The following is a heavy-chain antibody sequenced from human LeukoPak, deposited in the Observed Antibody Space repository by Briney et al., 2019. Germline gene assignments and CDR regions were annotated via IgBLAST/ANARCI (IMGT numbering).Heavy chain of an antibody. CDR1: GGSISSYY. J-gene: IGHJ6*02. Sequence: SETLSLTCTVSGGSISSYYWSWIRQPPGKGLEWIGYIYDSGSTNYNPSLKSRATISVGTSRNQFSLKLSSVTAADTAVYYCARVGGTNSSSYGMDVWGQGTTVTVSS. CDR3: ARVGGTNSSSYGMDV. D-gene: IGHD1-1*01. CDR2: IYDSGST. V-gene: IGHV4-59*01.